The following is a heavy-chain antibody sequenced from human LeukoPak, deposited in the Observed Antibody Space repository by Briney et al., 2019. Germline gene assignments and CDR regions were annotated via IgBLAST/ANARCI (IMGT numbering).Heavy chain of an antibody. CDR3: ARRYSGSYYEPYPFDY. Sequence: GASVKVSCKASGGTFSSYAISWVRQAPGQGLEWMGGIIPIFGTANYAQKFQGRVTITADKSTSTAYMELSSLRSEDTAVYYCARRYSGSYYEPYPFDYWGQGTLVTVSS. CDR1: GGTFSSYA. V-gene: IGHV1-69*06. CDR2: IIPIFGTA. D-gene: IGHD1-26*01. J-gene: IGHJ4*02.